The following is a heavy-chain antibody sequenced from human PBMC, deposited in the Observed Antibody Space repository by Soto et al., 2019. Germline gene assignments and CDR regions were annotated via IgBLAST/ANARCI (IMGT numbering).Heavy chain of an antibody. CDR3: ARFNHDSSGYYYFGIDY. Sequence: GGSLRLSCAASGFTFSDYYMSWIRQAPGKGLEWVSYISSSGSTIYYADSVKGRFTISRDNAKNSLYLQMNSLRAKDTAVYYCARFNHDSSGYYYFGIDYWGQGTLVTVSS. CDR1: GFTFSDYY. CDR2: ISSSGSTI. V-gene: IGHV3-11*01. D-gene: IGHD3-22*01. J-gene: IGHJ4*02.